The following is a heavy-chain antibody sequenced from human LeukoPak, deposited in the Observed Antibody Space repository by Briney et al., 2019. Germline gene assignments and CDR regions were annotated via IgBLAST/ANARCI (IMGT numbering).Heavy chain of an antibody. CDR2: ISASGGST. V-gene: IGHV3-23*01. J-gene: IGHJ4*02. CDR3: AKDHRWESPHYLDS. CDR1: GFTFSSSA. Sequence: GGSLRLSCAASGFTFSSSAMSWVRQVPGKGLEWVSGISASGGSTSYADSVRGRFTISRDNSKNTLYVQMNSLRDEDTAVYYCAKDHRWESPHYLDSWGQGTLVTVSS. D-gene: IGHD1-26*01.